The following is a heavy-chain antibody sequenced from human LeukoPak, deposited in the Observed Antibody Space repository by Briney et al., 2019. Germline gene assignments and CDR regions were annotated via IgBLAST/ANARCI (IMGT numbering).Heavy chain of an antibody. Sequence: SETLSLTCTVSGYSISSGYYWGWIRQPPGKGLEWIGNIYPTGSTYYNPSLKSRVTISVDTSKNQFSLKLSSVTAADTAVYYCARSPPYYYGSGSYYYMDVWGKGTTVTISS. CDR1: GYSISSGYY. CDR2: IYPTGST. D-gene: IGHD3-10*01. V-gene: IGHV4-38-2*02. CDR3: ARSPPYYYGSGSYYYMDV. J-gene: IGHJ6*03.